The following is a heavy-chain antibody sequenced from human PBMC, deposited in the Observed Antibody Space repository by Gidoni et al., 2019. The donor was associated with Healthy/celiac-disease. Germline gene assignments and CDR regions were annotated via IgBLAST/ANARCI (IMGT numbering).Heavy chain of an antibody. CDR3: ARGPGIAAAGINY. CDR2: ISSSSSYI. V-gene: IGHV3-21*01. CDR1: GFTFSSYS. J-gene: IGHJ4*02. D-gene: IGHD6-13*01. Sequence: EVQLVESGGGLVKPGGSLRLSCAASGFTFSSYSMNWVRQAPGKGLEWVSSISSSSSYIYYADSVKGRFTISRDNAKNSLYLQMNSLRAEDTAVYYCARGPGIAAAGINYWGQGTLVTVSS.